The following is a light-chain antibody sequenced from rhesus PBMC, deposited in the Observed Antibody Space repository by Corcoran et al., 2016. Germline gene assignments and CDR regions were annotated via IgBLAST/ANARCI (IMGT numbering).Light chain of an antibody. CDR1: QNIYSN. V-gene: IGKV1S12*01. Sequence: DIQMTQSPSALSASVGDRVTISCRASQNIYSNLAWYQQKPGKAPKLLIYAASSLQTGIPSRFSGSGTGTYCTLTISSLQPEDSAAYYCQHYYDNPYSFGQGTKVEIK. J-gene: IGKJ2*01. CDR2: AAS. CDR3: QHYYDNPYS.